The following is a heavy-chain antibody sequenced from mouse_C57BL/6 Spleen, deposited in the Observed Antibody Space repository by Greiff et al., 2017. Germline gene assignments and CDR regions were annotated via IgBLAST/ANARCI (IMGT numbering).Heavy chain of an antibody. Sequence: EVQLQQSGPELVKPGAPVKMSCKASGYTFTDYNMHWVKQSHGKSLEWIGYINPNNGGTSYNQKFKGKATLTVNKSSSTAYMELRSLTSEDSAVYYCARKKRSEFDYWGQGTTLTVSS. V-gene: IGHV1-22*01. CDR2: INPNNGGT. J-gene: IGHJ2*01. CDR1: GYTFTDYN. CDR3: ARKKRSEFDY.